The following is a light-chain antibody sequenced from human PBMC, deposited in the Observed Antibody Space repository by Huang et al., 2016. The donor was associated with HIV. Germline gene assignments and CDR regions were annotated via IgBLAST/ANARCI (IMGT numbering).Light chain of an antibody. Sequence: EVVMTQSPATLSVSPGERATLSRRASQSVSSNLAWYQHKSGQPPRLLIYDASTRATGIPATFSGSGSGTEFTLSISSLQTEDVSVYYCQQYSNWPPWTFGQGTKVEIK. CDR1: QSVSSN. CDR3: QQYSNWPPWT. CDR2: DAS. V-gene: IGKV3-15*01. J-gene: IGKJ1*01.